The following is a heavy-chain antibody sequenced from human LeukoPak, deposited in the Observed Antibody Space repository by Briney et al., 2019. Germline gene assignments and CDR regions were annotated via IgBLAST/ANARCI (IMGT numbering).Heavy chain of an antibody. V-gene: IGHV3-48*03. CDR3: ARLDYSKFTFAP. CDR1: GFTFSSYE. Sequence: GGSLRLSCAASGFTFSSYEMNWVRQAPGKGLEWVSYISSSGSTIYYAYSVKGRFTISRDNAKNSLYLQMNSLRAEDTAVYYCARLDYSKFTFAPWGQGTLVTVSS. J-gene: IGHJ5*02. D-gene: IGHD4-11*01. CDR2: ISSSGSTI.